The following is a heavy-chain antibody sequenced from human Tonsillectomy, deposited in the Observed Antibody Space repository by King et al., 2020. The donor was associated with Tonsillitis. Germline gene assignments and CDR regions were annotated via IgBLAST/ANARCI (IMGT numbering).Heavy chain of an antibody. V-gene: IGHV1-46*01. Sequence: QLVQSGAEVKKPGASVKVSCKASGYTFTSYYVHWVRLATGQGLEWMAIINPSGGSTTYSRKFQDRVTVTRDTSTSTVYMELSSLRSEDTAVYYCARAGYSGYHTYYFDFWGQGTLVSVSS. CDR2: INPSGGST. CDR3: ARAGYSGYHTYYFDF. J-gene: IGHJ4*02. D-gene: IGHD5-12*01. CDR1: GYTFTSYY.